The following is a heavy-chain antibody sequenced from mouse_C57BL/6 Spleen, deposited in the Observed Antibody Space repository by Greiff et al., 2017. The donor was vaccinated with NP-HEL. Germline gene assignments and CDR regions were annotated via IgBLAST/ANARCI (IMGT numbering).Heavy chain of an antibody. J-gene: IGHJ4*01. CDR3: ARCSYGYDAMDD. D-gene: IGHD1-1*02. Sequence: QVQLQQSGAELVKPGASVKFSFNSSGYTFTSYWMHWVKQRPGQGLEWIGMIHPNSGSTNYNEKFKSKATLTVDKSSSTAYMQLSSLTSEDSAVYYCARCSYGYDAMDDWGQGTSVTVSS. V-gene: IGHV1-64*01. CDR1: GYTFTSYW. CDR2: IHPNSGST.